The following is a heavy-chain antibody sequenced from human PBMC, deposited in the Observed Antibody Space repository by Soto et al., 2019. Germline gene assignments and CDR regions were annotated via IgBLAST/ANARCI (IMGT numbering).Heavy chain of an antibody. CDR3: ARGSSTSRFPTRTDAFDI. CDR2: INPNSGGT. J-gene: IGHJ3*02. Sequence: ASVKVSCKASGFTFTSSAMHWVRQAPGQGLEWMGWINPNSGGTNYAQKFQGWVTMTRDTSISTAYMELSRLRSDDTAVYYCARGSSTSRFPTRTDAFDIWGQGTMVTVSS. V-gene: IGHV1-2*04. D-gene: IGHD2-2*01. CDR1: GFTFTSSA.